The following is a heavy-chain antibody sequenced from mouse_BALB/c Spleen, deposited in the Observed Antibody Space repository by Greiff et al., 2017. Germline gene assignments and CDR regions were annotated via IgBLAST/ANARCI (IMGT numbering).Heavy chain of an antibody. J-gene: IGHJ3*01. V-gene: IGHV5-6*01. CDR3: ARGGWDDWFAY. Sequence: EVQVVESGGDLVKPGGSLKLSCAASGFTFSSYGMSWVRQTPDKRLEWVATISSGGSYTYYPDSVKGRFTISRDNAKNTLYLQMSSLKSEDTAMYYCARGGWDDWFAYWGQGTLVTVSA. D-gene: IGHD4-1*01. CDR1: GFTFSSYG. CDR2: ISSGGSYT.